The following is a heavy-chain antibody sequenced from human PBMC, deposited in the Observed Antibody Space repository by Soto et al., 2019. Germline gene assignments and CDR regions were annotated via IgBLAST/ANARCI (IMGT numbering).Heavy chain of an antibody. CDR2: IGRGGDT. CDR1: GFAFSSSD. Sequence: EVQLVESGGGLVQPGGSLRLSCEASGFAFSSSDLHWVRQVSGKSLEWVSAIGRGGDTYYPDSVKGRFTISRENAKNSLYLQMNSLTVGDTAVYFCARELDDSVTTARYFDLWGRGTLVSVSS. CDR3: ARELDDSVTTARYFDL. J-gene: IGHJ2*01. V-gene: IGHV3-13*01. D-gene: IGHD4-17*01.